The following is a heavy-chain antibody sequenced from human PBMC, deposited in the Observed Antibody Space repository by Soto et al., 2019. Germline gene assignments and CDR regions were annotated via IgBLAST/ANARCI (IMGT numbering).Heavy chain of an antibody. CDR1: GYTFTGYY. CDR2: INPNSGGT. Sequence: ASVKVSCKASGYTFTGYYMQWVRQAPGQGLEWMGWINPNSGGTNYAQKFQGWVTMTRDTSISTAYMELSRLRSDDTAVYYCAIIPLRGAFDIWGQGTMVTVSS. V-gene: IGHV1-2*04. J-gene: IGHJ3*02. D-gene: IGHD3-10*01. CDR3: AIIPLRGAFDI.